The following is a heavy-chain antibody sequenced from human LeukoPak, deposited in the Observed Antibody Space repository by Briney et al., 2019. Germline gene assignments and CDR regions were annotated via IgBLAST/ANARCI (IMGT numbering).Heavy chain of an antibody. CDR1: GGSFSGYY. CDR3: AREGDIVATNNFDY. D-gene: IGHD5-12*01. V-gene: IGHV4-34*01. Sequence: PSETLSLTCAVYGGSFSGYYWSWIRQPPGKGLEWIGEINHSGSTNYNPSLKSRVTISVDTSKNQFSLKLSSVTAADTAVYYCAREGDIVATNNFDYWGQGTLVTVSS. J-gene: IGHJ4*02. CDR2: INHSGST.